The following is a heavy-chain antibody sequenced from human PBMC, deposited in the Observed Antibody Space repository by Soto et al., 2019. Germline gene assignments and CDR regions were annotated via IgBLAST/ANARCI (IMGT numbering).Heavy chain of an antibody. Sequence: EVQMLESGGGLVQPGGSLRLSCAASGFPFSNYAMTWVRQAPGKGLEWVSGISGNTGHAYYADSVKDRFTISRDNSKNTLYLQMDSLRAEGTAVYYCAKVPSQYIWGSYLRYYDYWGQGTLVTVSS. CDR3: AKVPSQYIWGSYLRYYDY. CDR2: ISGNTGHA. J-gene: IGHJ4*02. D-gene: IGHD3-16*02. CDR1: GFPFSNYA. V-gene: IGHV3-23*01.